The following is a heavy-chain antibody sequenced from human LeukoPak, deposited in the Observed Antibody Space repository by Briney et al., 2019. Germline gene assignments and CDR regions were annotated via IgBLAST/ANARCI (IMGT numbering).Heavy chain of an antibody. V-gene: IGHV3-23*01. D-gene: IGHD3-22*01. CDR3: AKDILYYYDSNFDY. CDR1: GFTFSSYA. Sequence: PGGSLRLSCAASGFTFSSYAMSWVRQAPGKGLEWVSAISGSGGSTYYADSVKGRFTISRDNSKNTLYLLMNSLRAEDTAVYYCAKDILYYYDSNFDYWGQGTLVTVSS. J-gene: IGHJ4*02. CDR2: ISGSGGST.